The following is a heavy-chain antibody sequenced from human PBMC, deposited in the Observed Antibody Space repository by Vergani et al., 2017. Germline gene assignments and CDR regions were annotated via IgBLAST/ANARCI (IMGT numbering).Heavy chain of an antibody. CDR3: ARGGLPDAFDI. V-gene: IGHV4-39*02. J-gene: IGHJ3*02. CDR2: IYYSGST. D-gene: IGHD3-10*01. CDR1: GGSIRSTFYY. Sequence: QLQLQESDPGLVKPSETLSLTCTVSGGSIRSTFYYWGWIRQPPGKGLEWIGTIYYSGSTYYNPSLKSRVTISVDTSKNQFSLKLNSVTAADTAAYFCARGGLPDAFDIWGQGTLVTVSS.